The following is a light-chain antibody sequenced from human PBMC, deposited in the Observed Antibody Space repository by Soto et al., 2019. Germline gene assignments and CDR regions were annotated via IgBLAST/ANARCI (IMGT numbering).Light chain of an antibody. CDR3: HQYISSFTHT. CDR2: GAS. V-gene: IGKV3-20*01. CDR1: QSVSTY. Sequence: EIVLTQSPGTLSLSPGERATLSCRASQSVSTYLAWYQQEPGQAPRLLIYGASSRATGIPDRFSGSGSGTDFTLTNSRLDPEDFAVYYCHQYISSFTHTFGQGTKLEIK. J-gene: IGKJ2*01.